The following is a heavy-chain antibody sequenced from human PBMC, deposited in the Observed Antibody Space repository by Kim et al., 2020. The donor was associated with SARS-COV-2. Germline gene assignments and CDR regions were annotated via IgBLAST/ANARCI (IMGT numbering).Heavy chain of an antibody. V-gene: IGHV4-34*01. D-gene: IGHD3-10*01. CDR3: ARGTPGYYYGSGIRPRNWFDP. CDR2: INHSGST. J-gene: IGHJ5*02. CDR1: GGSFSGYY. Sequence: SETLSLTCAVYGGSFSGYYWSWIRQPPGKGLEWIGEINHSGSTNYNPSLKSRVTISVDTSKNQFSLKLSSVTAADTAVYYCARGTPGYYYGSGIRPRNWFDPWGQGTLVTVSS.